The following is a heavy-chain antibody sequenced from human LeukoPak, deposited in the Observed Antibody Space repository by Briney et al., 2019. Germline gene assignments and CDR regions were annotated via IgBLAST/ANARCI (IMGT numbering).Heavy chain of an antibody. J-gene: IGHJ4*02. CDR3: AKMVRGYSYGEGYFDY. V-gene: IGHV3-30*18. CDR1: GFTFSSYG. D-gene: IGHD5-18*01. CDR2: ISYDGSNK. Sequence: PGGSLRLSCAASGFTFSSYGMHWVRRAPGKGLEWVAVISYDGSNKYYADSVKGRFTISRDNSKNTLYLQMNSLRAEDTAVYYCAKMVRGYSYGEGYFDYWGQGTLVTVSS.